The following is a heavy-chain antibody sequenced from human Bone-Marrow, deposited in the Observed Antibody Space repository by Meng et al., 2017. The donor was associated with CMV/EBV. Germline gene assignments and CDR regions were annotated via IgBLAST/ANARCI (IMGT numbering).Heavy chain of an antibody. J-gene: IGHJ4*02. Sequence: ASVKVSCKASGYTFTSYYMHWVRQAPGQGLEWMGIINPSGGSTSYAQKFQGRVTMTRDTSTSTVYMELSSLRSDDTAVYYCARDLDPTYYYDSSGYYMRHWGQGTLVTVSS. CDR3: ARDLDPTYYYDSSGYYMRH. CDR2: INPSGGST. CDR1: GYTFTSYY. D-gene: IGHD3-22*01. V-gene: IGHV1-46*01.